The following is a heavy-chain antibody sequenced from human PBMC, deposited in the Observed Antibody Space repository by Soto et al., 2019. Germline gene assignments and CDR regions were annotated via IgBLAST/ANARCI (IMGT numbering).Heavy chain of an antibody. V-gene: IGHV1-18*01. Sequence: QVQLVQSGAEVKKPGASVKVSCKASGYTFTSYGISWVRQAPGQGLEWMGRISAYNGNTNYAQKPQARATMTTDTSTSTAYMELRSLRSADTAVYYCAIEGAWELRPTDYWGQGTLVTVSS. CDR2: ISAYNGNT. CDR3: AIEGAWELRPTDY. CDR1: GYTFTSYG. J-gene: IGHJ4*02. D-gene: IGHD1-26*01.